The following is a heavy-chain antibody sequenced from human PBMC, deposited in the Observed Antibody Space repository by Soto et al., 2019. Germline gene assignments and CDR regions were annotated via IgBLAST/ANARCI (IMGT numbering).Heavy chain of an antibody. D-gene: IGHD3-22*01. CDR2: ISAYDGNT. Sequence: QAQLVQSGAEVKKPGASVKVSCKASGYTFTSYGINWVRQAPGQGLEWLGWISAYDGNTKYAQSVQGRVSMTTDTSTKTAYMELRSLRLDVTAMYYCARGGYYDSSGSRNYYYYGMIVWGQGTTVSVSS. CDR1: GYTFTSYG. CDR3: ARGGYYDSSGSRNYYYYGMIV. V-gene: IGHV1-18*04. J-gene: IGHJ6*02.